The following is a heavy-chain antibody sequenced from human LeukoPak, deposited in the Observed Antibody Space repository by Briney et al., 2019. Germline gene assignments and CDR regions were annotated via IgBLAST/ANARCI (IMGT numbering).Heavy chain of an antibody. V-gene: IGHV3-21*01. CDR2: ISSSGSSI. Sequence: GGSLSLSCAASGFTISKYSRNWVRQAAGKGLEWVSSISSSGSSIYYADSVKGRFTISRDNAKNSLYLQMNSLRAEDTAVYYCAELGITMIGGVWGKGTTVTISS. CDR3: AELGITMIGGV. CDR1: GFTISKYS. J-gene: IGHJ6*04. D-gene: IGHD3-10*02.